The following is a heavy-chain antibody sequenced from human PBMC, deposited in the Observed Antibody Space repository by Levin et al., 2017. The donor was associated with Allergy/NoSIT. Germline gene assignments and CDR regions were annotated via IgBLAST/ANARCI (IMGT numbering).Heavy chain of an antibody. D-gene: IGHD3-10*01. CDR3: AREGGSGSYAAY. CDR1: GFPSSSYN. CDR2: ISSSSSTM. J-gene: IGHJ4*02. Sequence: GGSLRLSCAASGFPSSSYNMNWVRQAPGKGLEWISYISSSSSTMYYADSVRGRFTISRDNAKNSLYLQMNSLRHEDTAVYYCAREGGSGSYAAYWGQGTLVTVSS. V-gene: IGHV3-48*02.